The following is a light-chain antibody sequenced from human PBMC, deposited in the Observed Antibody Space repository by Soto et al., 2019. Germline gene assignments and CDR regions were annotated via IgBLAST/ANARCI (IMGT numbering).Light chain of an antibody. V-gene: IGKV3-20*01. CDR1: QSVAKSY. Sequence: ETVLTQSPGTVSLSPGESATLSCRASQSVAKSYLAWFQHKPGQAPRLLIHDASSRATGIPDRFSGSGSGTDFTLTVSRLEPEDFAVYYCQQYGSSPPYTFGQGTKLEIK. J-gene: IGKJ2*01. CDR3: QQYGSSPPYT. CDR2: DAS.